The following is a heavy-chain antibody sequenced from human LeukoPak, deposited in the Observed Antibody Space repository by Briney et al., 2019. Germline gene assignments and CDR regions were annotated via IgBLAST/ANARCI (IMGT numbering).Heavy chain of an antibody. Sequence: SETLSLTCAVYGGSFSGYYWTWIRQPPGKGLEWIGEINHSGGTNYNLSLKSRVTISVDTSKNQFSLKLSSVTAADTAVYYCARVPRGDSSSYKGVYWGQGTLVTVSS. J-gene: IGHJ4*02. V-gene: IGHV4-34*01. CDR2: INHSGGT. CDR3: ARVPRGDSSSYKGVY. CDR1: GGSFSGYY. D-gene: IGHD3-22*01.